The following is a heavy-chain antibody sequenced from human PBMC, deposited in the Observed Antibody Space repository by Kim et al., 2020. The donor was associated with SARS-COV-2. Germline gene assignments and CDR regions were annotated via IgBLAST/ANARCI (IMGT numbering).Heavy chain of an antibody. D-gene: IGHD5-18*01. CDR3: AHTRADTVTTLKHTAMVIPY. V-gene: IGHV2-5*02. Sequence: SGPTLVNPTQTLTLTCTFSGFSLSTSGVGVGWIRQPPGKALEWLALIYWDDDKRYSPSLKSRLTITKDTSKNQVVLTMTNMDPVDTATYYCAHTRADTVTTLKHTAMVIPYWGQGTLVTVSS. CDR2: IYWDDDK. CDR1: GFSLSTSGVG. J-gene: IGHJ4*02.